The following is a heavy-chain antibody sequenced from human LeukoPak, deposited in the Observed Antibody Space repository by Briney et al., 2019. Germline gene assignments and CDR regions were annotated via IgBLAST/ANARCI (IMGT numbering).Heavy chain of an antibody. CDR2: IYYSGST. D-gene: IGHD2/OR15-2a*01. J-gene: IGHJ2*01. CDR3: ARDGAFSPWYFDL. Sequence: SETLSLTCTVSGGSISSYYWSWIRQPPGKGLEWIGYIYYSGSTNYNPSPKSRVTISVDTSKNQFSLKLSSVTAADTAVYYCARDGAFSPWYFDLWGRGTLVTVSS. CDR1: GGSISSYY. V-gene: IGHV4-59*01.